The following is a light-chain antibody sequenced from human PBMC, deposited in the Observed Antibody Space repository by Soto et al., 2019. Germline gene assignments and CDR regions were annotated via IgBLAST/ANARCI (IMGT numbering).Light chain of an antibody. CDR1: SSDVGGYNF. J-gene: IGLJ1*01. V-gene: IGLV2-11*01. CDR2: DVT. Sequence: QSALTQPRSVSGSPGQSVTISCTGTSSDVGGYNFVSWYQHHPGKAPKLMIYDVTKRPSGVPDRFSGSKSGNTASLTISGLQAEDEADYYCCSYEGRYIYVFGRGTKLTVL. CDR3: CSYEGRYIYV.